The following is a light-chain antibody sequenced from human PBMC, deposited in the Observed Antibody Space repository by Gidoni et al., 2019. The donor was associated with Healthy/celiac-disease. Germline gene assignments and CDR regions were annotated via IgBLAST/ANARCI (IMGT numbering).Light chain of an antibody. V-gene: IGKV3-11*01. CDR2: DAS. CDR3: QQRSNWPPLT. J-gene: IGKJ4*01. CDR1: QSVSSY. Sequence: EIVLTQSPATLSLSPGERATLSCRASQSVSSYLAWYQQKTGQAPRLLIYDASNRAPGIPARFSGSGSGTDFTLTISSLEPEDFAVYYCQQRSNWPPLTFGGGTKVEIK.